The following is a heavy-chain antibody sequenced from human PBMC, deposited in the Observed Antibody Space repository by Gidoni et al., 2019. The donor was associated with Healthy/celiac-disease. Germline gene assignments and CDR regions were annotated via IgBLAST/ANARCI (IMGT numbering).Heavy chain of an antibody. CDR1: GGTISSYY. D-gene: IGHD5-12*01. Sequence: QVQLQASGPGLVTPSETLSLTCTVSGGTISSYYWSWIRQPPGKGLEWIGYIYYSGSTNYNPSLKSRVTISVDTSKNQFSLKLSSVTAADTAVYYCARGGYDLYYYYGMDVWGQGTTVTVSS. CDR3: ARGGYDLYYYYGMDV. CDR2: IYYSGST. J-gene: IGHJ6*02. V-gene: IGHV4-59*01.